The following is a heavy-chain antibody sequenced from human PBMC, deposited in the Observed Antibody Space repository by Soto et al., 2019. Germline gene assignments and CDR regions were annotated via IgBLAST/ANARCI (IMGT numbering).Heavy chain of an antibody. D-gene: IGHD6-25*01. Sequence: ASVKVSCKASGYSFTGYYMHWGRQAPGEGLEWMGWINPNRGGTNYAHKFRVRVTMTRDTYIRTAYMELSRLRSDDTAVYYCARIGEQRQIDYWGQGALVTVSS. CDR1: GYSFTGYY. CDR3: ARIGEQRQIDY. CDR2: INPNRGGT. V-gene: IGHV1-2*02. J-gene: IGHJ4*02.